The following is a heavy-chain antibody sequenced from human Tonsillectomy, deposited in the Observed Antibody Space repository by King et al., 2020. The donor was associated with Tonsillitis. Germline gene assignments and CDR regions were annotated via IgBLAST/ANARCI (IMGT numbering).Heavy chain of an antibody. D-gene: IGHD3-10*01. Sequence: VQLVESGGGLVQPGRSLRLSCTASGFTFGDYAMSWFRQAPGKGLEWISFIRSKAYGGTIEYAASVKGRFTISRDDSKSIAYLQMNSLKTDDTAVYYCTRVWFGELYSPFDYWGQGTLVTVSS. CDR2: IRSKAYGGTI. V-gene: IGHV3-49*03. CDR3: TRVWFGELYSPFDY. J-gene: IGHJ4*02. CDR1: GFTFGDYA.